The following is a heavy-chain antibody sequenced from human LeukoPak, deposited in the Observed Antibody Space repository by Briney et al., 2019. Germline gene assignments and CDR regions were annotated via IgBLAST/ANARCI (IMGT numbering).Heavy chain of an antibody. J-gene: IGHJ5*02. D-gene: IGHD7-27*01. CDR1: GDSVSSNSAA. CDR3: ASGFEELGTPQFDP. CDR2: TYYRSKWYN. Sequence: SQTLSLTCAISGDSVSSNSAAWNWIRQSPSRGLEWLGRTYYRSKWYNDYAVSVKSRITINPDTSKNQSSLQLNSVTAADTAVYYCASGFEELGTPQFDPWGQGTLVTVSS. V-gene: IGHV6-1*01.